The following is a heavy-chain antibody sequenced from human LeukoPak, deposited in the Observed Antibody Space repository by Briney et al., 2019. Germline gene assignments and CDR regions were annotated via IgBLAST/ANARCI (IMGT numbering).Heavy chain of an antibody. D-gene: IGHD3-3*01. V-gene: IGHV1-8*01. Sequence: ASVKVSCKASGYTFTSYDINWVRQATGQGLEWMGWMNPNSGNTGYAQKFQGRVTMTRNTSISTAYMELSSLRSDDTAVYYCARDAYYDFWSGYPRNYYYYGMDVWGQGTTVTVSS. CDR1: GYTFTSYD. CDR3: ARDAYYDFWSGYPRNYYYYGMDV. CDR2: MNPNSGNT. J-gene: IGHJ6*02.